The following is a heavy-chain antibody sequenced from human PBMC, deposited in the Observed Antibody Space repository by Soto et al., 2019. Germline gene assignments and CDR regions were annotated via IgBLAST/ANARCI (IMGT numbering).Heavy chain of an antibody. CDR2: ISYDGSNK. V-gene: IGHV3-30*18. CDR3: AKDREYSSSTLHY. J-gene: IGHJ4*02. D-gene: IGHD6-6*01. CDR1: GFTFISYG. Sequence: GGSLRLSCASSGFTFISYGMHWVRQAPGKGLEWVAVISYDGSNKYYADSVKGRFTISRDNSKNTLYLQMNSLRAEDTAVYYCAKDREYSSSTLHYWGQGTLVTVSS.